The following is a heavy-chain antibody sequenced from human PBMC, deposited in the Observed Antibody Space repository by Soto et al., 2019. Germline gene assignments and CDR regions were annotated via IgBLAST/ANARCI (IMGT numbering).Heavy chain of an antibody. CDR1: GFTFSICW. V-gene: IGHV3-23*01. J-gene: IGHJ4*02. Sequence: GGSLRLSCAASGFTFSICWMTWVRQAPGKGLEWVSGISGSGGSTYYADSVKGRFTISRDNSKNTLYLQMNSLRAEDTAVYYCAKIYCSGGSCYSVDYWGQGTLVTVSS. CDR2: ISGSGGST. CDR3: AKIYCSGGSCYSVDY. D-gene: IGHD2-15*01.